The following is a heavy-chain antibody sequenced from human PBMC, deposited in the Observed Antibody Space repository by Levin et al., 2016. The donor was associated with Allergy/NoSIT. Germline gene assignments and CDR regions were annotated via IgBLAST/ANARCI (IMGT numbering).Heavy chain of an antibody. D-gene: IGHD6-13*01. CDR3: ARDRDSSSWSYYYYGMDV. J-gene: IGHJ6*02. V-gene: IGHV3-21*01. CDR1: GFTFSSYS. CDR2: ISSSSSYI. Sequence: GGSLRLSCAASGFTFSSYSMNWVRQAPGKGLEWVSSISSSSSYIYYADSVKGRFTISRDNAKNSLYLQMNSLRAEDTAVYYCARDRDSSSWSYYYYGMDVWGQGTTVTVSS.